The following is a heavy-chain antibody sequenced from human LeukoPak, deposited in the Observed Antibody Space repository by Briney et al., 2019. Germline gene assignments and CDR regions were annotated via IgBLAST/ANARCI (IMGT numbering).Heavy chain of an antibody. Sequence: PSETLSLTCAVYGGSFSGYYWSWIRQPPGKGLEWIGEINHSGSTNYNPSLKSRVTISVDTSKNQFSLKLSSVTAADTAVYYCARTRHCSGGSCSRREYYFDYWGQGTLVTVSS. J-gene: IGHJ4*02. D-gene: IGHD2-15*01. CDR3: ARTRHCSGGSCSRREYYFDY. CDR2: INHSGST. CDR1: GGSFSGYY. V-gene: IGHV4-34*01.